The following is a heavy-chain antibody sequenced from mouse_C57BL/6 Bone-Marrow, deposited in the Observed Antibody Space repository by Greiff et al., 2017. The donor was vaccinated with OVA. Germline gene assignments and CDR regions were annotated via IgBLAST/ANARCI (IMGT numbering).Heavy chain of an antibody. D-gene: IGHD2-4*01. Sequence: QVQLQQSGAELVRPGASVKLSCKASGYTFTDYYINWVKQRPGQGLEWIARIYPGSGNTYYNEKFKGKATLTAEKSSSTAYMQLSSLTSEDSAVYFCAIYDYALYWYFDVWGTGTTVTVSS. CDR3: AIYDYALYWYFDV. J-gene: IGHJ1*03. CDR2: IYPGSGNT. CDR1: GYTFTDYY. V-gene: IGHV1-76*01.